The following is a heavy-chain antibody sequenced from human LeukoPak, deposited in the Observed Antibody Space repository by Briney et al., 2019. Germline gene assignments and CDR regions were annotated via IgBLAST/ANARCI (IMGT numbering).Heavy chain of an antibody. V-gene: IGHV4-34*01. J-gene: IGHJ4*02. CDR2: INHSGST. D-gene: IGHD6-13*01. Sequence: PSETLSLTCAVYGGSFSGYYWSWIRQPPGKGLEWIGEINHSGSTNYNPSLKSRVTISVDTSKNQFSLKLSSVTAADTAVYYCARSSGWYNGLDYWGQGTLVTVSS. CDR3: ARSSGWYNGLDY. CDR1: GGSFSGYY.